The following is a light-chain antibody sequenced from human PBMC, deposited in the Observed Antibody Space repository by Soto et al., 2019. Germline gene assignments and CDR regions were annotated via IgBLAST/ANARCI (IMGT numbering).Light chain of an antibody. CDR2: GAS. V-gene: IGKV3D-15*01. CDR1: QNIDNN. J-gene: IGKJ4*01. Sequence: EIVMTQSPATLSVSPGDRVTLSCRASQNIDNNLAWYQQRPGQPPRLLIYGASTRANGIPARFSGSGSGTEFTLTISSLQSEDVAVYCCKQYNNWPPLTFGGGTKVEIK. CDR3: KQYNNWPPLT.